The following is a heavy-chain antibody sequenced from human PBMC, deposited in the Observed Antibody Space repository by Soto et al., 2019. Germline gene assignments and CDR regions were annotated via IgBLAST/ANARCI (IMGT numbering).Heavy chain of an antibody. Sequence: EVQLVESGGGLVQPGGSLRLSCAASGFTFSRYAMNWVRQAPGKGLEWVSYINHDSGTIYYADSVKGRFTISRDNANNLLSLQMNSLRAEDPAVYYCARDRGYTGSDFAYWGQGNLVTVSS. D-gene: IGHD5-12*01. CDR2: INHDSGTI. J-gene: IGHJ4*02. V-gene: IGHV3-48*04. CDR3: ARDRGYTGSDFAY. CDR1: GFTFSRYA.